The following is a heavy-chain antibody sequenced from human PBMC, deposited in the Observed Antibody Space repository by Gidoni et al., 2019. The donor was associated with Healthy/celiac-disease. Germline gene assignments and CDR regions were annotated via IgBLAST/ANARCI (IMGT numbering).Heavy chain of an antibody. Sequence: QVQLQQWGAGLLKPSEPLSLTCAGSGGSFSGYSWSWIRQPPGKGLEWIGEIKHSGSTNYTPSLKSRVTISVDTSKNQFSLKLSSVTAADTAVYYCAADAMTTVTYWGQGTLVTVSS. CDR2: IKHSGST. J-gene: IGHJ4*02. CDR3: AADAMTTVTY. CDR1: GGSFSGYS. V-gene: IGHV4-34*01. D-gene: IGHD4-17*01.